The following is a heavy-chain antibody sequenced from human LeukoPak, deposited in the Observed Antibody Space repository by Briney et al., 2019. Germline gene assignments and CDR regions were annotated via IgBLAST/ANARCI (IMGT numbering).Heavy chain of an antibody. J-gene: IGHJ4*02. CDR1: GYTFTGYY. CDR3: ARAPSGYSYGYYFDY. D-gene: IGHD5-18*01. V-gene: IGHV1-69*13. Sequence: SVKVSCKASGYTFTGYYMHWVRQAPGQGLEWMGGIIPIFGTANYAQKFQGRVTITADESTSTAYMELSSLRSEDTAVYYCARAPSGYSYGYYFDYWGQGTLVTVSS. CDR2: IIPIFGTA.